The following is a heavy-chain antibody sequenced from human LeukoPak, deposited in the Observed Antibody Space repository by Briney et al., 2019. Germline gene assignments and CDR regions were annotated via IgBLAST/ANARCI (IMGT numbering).Heavy chain of an antibody. Sequence: PGGSLRLSCAASGFTFSSYAMSWVRQAPGKGLEWVSAISGSGGSTYYADSVKGRFTISRDNSENTLYLQMNSLRAEDTAVYYCAKRHAPSHCTGGVCYTWAFDYWGQGTLVTVSS. CDR3: AKRHAPSHCTGGVCYTWAFDY. CDR2: ISGSGGST. D-gene: IGHD2-8*02. CDR1: GFTFSSYA. J-gene: IGHJ4*02. V-gene: IGHV3-23*01.